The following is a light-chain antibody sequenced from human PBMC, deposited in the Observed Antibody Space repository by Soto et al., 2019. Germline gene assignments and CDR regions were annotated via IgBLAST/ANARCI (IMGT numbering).Light chain of an antibody. CDR2: KAS. CDR3: QQYISYWT. J-gene: IGKJ1*01. CDR1: QTISSW. V-gene: IGKV1-5*03. Sequence: IQMKQSPSTLSGSVGDRVTITCRASQTISSWLAWYQQKPGKAPKLLIYKASTLKSGVPSTFSGSGSGTDFTLTITSLQPEDFATYYCQQYISYWTFGQGTKVDI.